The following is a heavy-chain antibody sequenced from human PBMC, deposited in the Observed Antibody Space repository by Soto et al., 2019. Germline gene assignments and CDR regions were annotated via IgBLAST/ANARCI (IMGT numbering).Heavy chain of an antibody. D-gene: IGHD5-12*01. CDR3: ARDSGFLTKRWLQLRGYYGMDV. J-gene: IGHJ6*02. CDR1: GYTFTGYY. CDR2: INPNSGGT. V-gene: IGHV1-2*04. Sequence: GASVKVSCKASGYTFTGYYMHWVRQAPGQGLEWMGWINPNSGGTNYAQKFQGWVTMTRDTSISTAYMELSRLRSDDTAVYYCARDSGFLTKRWLQLRGYYGMDVWGQGTTVTVSS.